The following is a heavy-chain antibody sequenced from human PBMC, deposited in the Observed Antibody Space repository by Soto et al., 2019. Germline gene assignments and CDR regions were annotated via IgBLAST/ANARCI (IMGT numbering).Heavy chain of an antibody. CDR3: ARDTSGDYALGYYYYYYGMAV. CDR1: GFTFSSYS. Sequence: EVQLVESGGGLVKPGGSLRLSCAASGFTFSSYSMNWVRQAPGKGLEWVSSISSSSSYIYYADSVKGRFTISRDNAKNALYLHMNGRRAGDTSVFYCARDTSGDYALGYYYYYYGMAVWGRGTTVTVSS. D-gene: IGHD4-17*01. CDR2: ISSSSSYI. V-gene: IGHV3-21*01. J-gene: IGHJ6*02.